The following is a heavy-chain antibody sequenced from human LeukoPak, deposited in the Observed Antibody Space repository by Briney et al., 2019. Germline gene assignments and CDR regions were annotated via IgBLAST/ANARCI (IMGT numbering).Heavy chain of an antibody. Sequence: GESLRLSCAASGFTFSSYAMSWVRQAPGKGLEWVSGINTSGGSTAYADSVRGRFTISRDNPRNTLYMQMNSLRAEDTALYYCAIMHPYYDGNGYWVQWGQGTLVTVSS. V-gene: IGHV3-23*01. CDR1: GFTFSSYA. D-gene: IGHD3-22*01. CDR3: AIMHPYYDGNGYWVQ. CDR2: INTSGGST. J-gene: IGHJ4*02.